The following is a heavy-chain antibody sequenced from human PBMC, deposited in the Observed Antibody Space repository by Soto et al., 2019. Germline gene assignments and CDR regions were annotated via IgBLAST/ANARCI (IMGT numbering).Heavy chain of an antibody. CDR1: GGSISSGDYY. J-gene: IGHJ4*02. D-gene: IGHD2-15*01. CDR2: IYYSGST. V-gene: IGHV4-30-4*01. Sequence: QVQLQESGPGLVKPSQTLSLTCTVSGGSISSGDYYWRWIRQPPGKGLEWIGYIYYSGSTYYNPSLKSRVTISVDTSKNQFSLKLSSVTAADTAVYYCARGGYCSGGSCYSLLDYWGQGTLVTVSS. CDR3: ARGGYCSGGSCYSLLDY.